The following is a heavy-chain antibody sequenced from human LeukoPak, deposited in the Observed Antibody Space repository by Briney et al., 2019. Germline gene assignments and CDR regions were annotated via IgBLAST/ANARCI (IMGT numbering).Heavy chain of an antibody. Sequence: SETLSLTCTVSGVSISSSNSYWGWIRQPPGKGLEWIGSIYYSGNTYYNASLKSRVTISVDTSKNQFSLKLSSVTAADTAVYYCARSVDYYDSSGYGDAFDIWGQGTMVTVSS. CDR2: IYYSGNT. CDR3: ARSVDYYDSSGYGDAFDI. J-gene: IGHJ3*02. D-gene: IGHD3-22*01. V-gene: IGHV4-39*01. CDR1: GVSISSSNSY.